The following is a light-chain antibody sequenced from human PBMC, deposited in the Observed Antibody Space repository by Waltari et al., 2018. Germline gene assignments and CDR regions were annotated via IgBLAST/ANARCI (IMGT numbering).Light chain of an antibody. CDR1: NIGSKN. Sequence: SYVLTQPPSVSVAPGQTAKISCGGKNIGSKNVHWYQQKPGQAPVLVVYDDSDRPSGIPERFSGSNSGNTATLTISRVEAGDEADYYCQVWDTSTDHVVFGGGTELTVL. CDR2: DDS. V-gene: IGLV3-21*02. CDR3: QVWDTSTDHVV. J-gene: IGLJ2*01.